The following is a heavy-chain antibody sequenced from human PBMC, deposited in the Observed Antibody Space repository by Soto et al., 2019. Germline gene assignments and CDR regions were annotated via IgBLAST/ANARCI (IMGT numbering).Heavy chain of an antibody. CDR3: ARDLERLPVYRDPYSKEDYYYYGMDV. CDR2: INAGNGNT. CDR1: GYTFTSYA. J-gene: IGHJ6*02. Sequence: ASVKVSCKASGYTFTSYAMHWVRQAPGQRLEWMGWINAGNGNTKYSQKFQGRVTITRDTSASTAYMELSSLRSEDTAVYYCARDLERLPVYRDPYSKEDYYYYGMDVWGQGTTVTVSS. D-gene: IGHD4-4*01. V-gene: IGHV1-3*01.